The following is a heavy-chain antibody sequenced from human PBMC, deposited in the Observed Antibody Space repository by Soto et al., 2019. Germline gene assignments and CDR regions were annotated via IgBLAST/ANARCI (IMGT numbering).Heavy chain of an antibody. CDR3: ARELTDHYGMAD. Sequence: VQLVQSGAEVERPGSSVKVSCKASGGTFSNYAISWVRQAPGQGLEWMGAIIPMFGIANYEQRFQGRVTITADESTNTTYIELSSLRSEDTAIYYCARELTDHYGMADWGQETTVIVSS. V-gene: IGHV1-69*01. J-gene: IGHJ6*02. CDR2: IIPMFGIA. CDR1: GGTFSNYA.